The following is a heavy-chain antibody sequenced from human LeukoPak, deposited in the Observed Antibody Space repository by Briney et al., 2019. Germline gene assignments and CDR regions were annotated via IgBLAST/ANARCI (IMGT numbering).Heavy chain of an antibody. CDR2: ISSSSSYI. CDR3: ARDRSDFWSGYYPYYYYYMDV. Sequence: GGSLRLSCAASGFTFSSYAMSWVRQAPGKGLEWVSAISSSSSYIYYADSVKGRFTISRDNAKNSLYLRMNSLRAEDTAVYYCARDRSDFWSGYYPYYYYYMDVWGKGTTVTVSS. D-gene: IGHD3-3*01. CDR1: GFTFSSYA. J-gene: IGHJ6*03. V-gene: IGHV3-21*01.